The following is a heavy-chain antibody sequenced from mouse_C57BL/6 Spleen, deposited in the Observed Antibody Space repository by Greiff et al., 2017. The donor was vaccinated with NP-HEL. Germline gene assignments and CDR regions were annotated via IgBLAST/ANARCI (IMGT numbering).Heavy chain of an antibody. CDR3: AGWLLRDYYAMDY. J-gene: IGHJ4*01. V-gene: IGHV1-22*01. CDR2: INPNNGGT. D-gene: IGHD2-3*01. Sequence: EVQLQQSGPELVKPGASVKMSCKASGYTFTDYNMHWVKQSHGKSLEWIGYINPNNGGTSYNQKFKGKATLTVNKSSSTAYMELRSLTSEDSAVYYCAGWLLRDYYAMDYWGQGTSVTVSS. CDR1: GYTFTDYN.